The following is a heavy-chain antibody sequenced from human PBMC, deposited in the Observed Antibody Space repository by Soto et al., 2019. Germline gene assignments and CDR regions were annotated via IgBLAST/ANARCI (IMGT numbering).Heavy chain of an antibody. CDR2: TYYRSKWYY. CDR3: ARGEQYSGRIFDY. CDR1: GDSVSSNSAG. D-gene: IGHD1-26*01. Sequence: SQTLSLTCAITGDSVSSNSAGWSWVRQSPSRGLEWLGRTYYRSKWYYEYAVSVRGRITINPDTSKNQYSLQLNSVTPEDTAVYFCARGEQYSGRIFDYWGQGTLVTSP. V-gene: IGHV6-1*01. J-gene: IGHJ4*01.